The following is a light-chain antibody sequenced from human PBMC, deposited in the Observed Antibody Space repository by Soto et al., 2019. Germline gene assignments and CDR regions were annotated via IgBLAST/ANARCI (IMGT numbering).Light chain of an antibody. Sequence: DIQITQSPASVSASVGARVTITCRSSEDISTWLAWYQQKPGKAPKPLIYAASSLQSGVPSRFSGSGSGTDFTLTISRLQPEDFATYYCQQRSKWTLTFGEGTKVDIK. CDR1: EDISTW. CDR3: QQRSKWTLT. J-gene: IGKJ4*01. V-gene: IGKV1-12*01. CDR2: AAS.